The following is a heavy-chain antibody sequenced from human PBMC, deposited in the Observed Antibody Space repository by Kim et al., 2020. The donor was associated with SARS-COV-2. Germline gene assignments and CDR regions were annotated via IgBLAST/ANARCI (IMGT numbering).Heavy chain of an antibody. CDR2: ILCDGGNQ. J-gene: IGHJ4*02. CDR1: GLIFKDYG. D-gene: IGHD3-16*01. Sequence: GGSLRLSCAGSGLIFKDYGMHWVRQAPGKGLEWVAYILCDGGNQYYADSVKGRFIISRDNSKNTVSLQMNSLRGEDTAVYYCVIGGKQTPNDGDDWGQGT. CDR3: VIGGKQTPNDGDD. V-gene: IGHV3-30*03.